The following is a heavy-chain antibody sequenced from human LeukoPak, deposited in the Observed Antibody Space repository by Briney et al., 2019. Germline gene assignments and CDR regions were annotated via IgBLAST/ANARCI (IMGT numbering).Heavy chain of an antibody. CDR3: ARVTAVAGTSVGVDA. CDR1: GFTFSSYA. CDR2: INSDASVT. Sequence: PGGSLRLSCAASGFTFSSYAMSWVRQAPGKGLVWVSRINSDASVTTYADSVKGRFTISRDNAKNTLYLQMNSLRAEDTAVYYCARVTAVAGTSVGVDAWGQGILVTVS. D-gene: IGHD6-19*01. J-gene: IGHJ4*02. V-gene: IGHV3-74*01.